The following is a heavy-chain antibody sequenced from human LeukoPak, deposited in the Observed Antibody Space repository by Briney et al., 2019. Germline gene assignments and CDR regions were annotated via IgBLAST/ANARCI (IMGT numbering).Heavy chain of an antibody. CDR1: GFTFSSYW. CDR3: SSGNSHAFDI. J-gene: IGHJ3*02. CDR2: INSDGSST. D-gene: IGHD4-23*01. Sequence: GGSLRLSCAASGFTFSSYWMHWVRQAPGKGLVWVSRINSDGSSTSYADSVKGRFTISRGNAKNTLYLQMNSLRAEDTAVYYCSSGNSHAFDIWGQGTMVTVSS. V-gene: IGHV3-74*01.